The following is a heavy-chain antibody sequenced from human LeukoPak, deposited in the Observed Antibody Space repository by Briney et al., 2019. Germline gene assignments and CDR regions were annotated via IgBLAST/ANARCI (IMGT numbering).Heavy chain of an antibody. D-gene: IGHD3-10*01. J-gene: IGHJ4*02. CDR2: INAGNGNT. CDR3: ARAHLWFGELPDRGVFDY. Sequence: ASVKVSCKASGYTFTSYAMHWVRQAPGQRLEWMGWINAGNGNTEYSQKFQGRVTITRDTSASTAYMELSSLRSEDTAVYYCARAHLWFGELPDRGVFDYWGQGTLVTVSS. CDR1: GYTFTSYA. V-gene: IGHV1-3*01.